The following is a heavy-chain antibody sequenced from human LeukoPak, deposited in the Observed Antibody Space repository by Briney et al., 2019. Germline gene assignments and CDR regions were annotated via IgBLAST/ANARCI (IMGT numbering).Heavy chain of an antibody. V-gene: IGHV3-30*02. CDR1: GFTFSSYG. Sequence: GGSLRLSCAASGFTFSSYGMHWVRKAPGKGLEWVAFIRYDGSNKYYADSVKGRFTISRDNSKNTLYLQMNSLRAEDTAVYYCARGGVGAWFRYYFDYWGQGTLVTVSS. D-gene: IGHD6-19*01. J-gene: IGHJ4*02. CDR2: IRYDGSNK. CDR3: ARGGVGAWFRYYFDY.